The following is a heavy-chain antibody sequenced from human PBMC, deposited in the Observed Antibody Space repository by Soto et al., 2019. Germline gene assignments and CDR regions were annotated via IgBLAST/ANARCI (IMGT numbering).Heavy chain of an antibody. J-gene: IGHJ5*02. CDR1: GGSISSYY. D-gene: IGHD6-13*01. CDR3: ARHPYSSSSGAVETAFDP. Sequence: SETLSLTCTVSGGSISSYYWSWIRQPPGKGLEWIGYIYYSGSTNYNPSLKSRVTISVDTSKNQFSLKLSSVTAADTDVYYCARHPYSSSSGAVETAFDPWGQGTLVTVSS. V-gene: IGHV4-59*08. CDR2: IYYSGST.